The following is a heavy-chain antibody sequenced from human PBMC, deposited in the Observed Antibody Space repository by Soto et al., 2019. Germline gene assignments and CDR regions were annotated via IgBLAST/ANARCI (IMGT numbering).Heavy chain of an antibody. CDR2: IYYSGST. Sequence: QLQLQESGPGLVKPSETLSLTCTVSGGSISSSSYYWGWIRQPPGKGLEWIGSIYYSGSTYYNPSPKSRVTKSVDRSKNQLSLRLSSVTAADTAVYYCARWSLGELSRWFDPWGQGTLVTVSS. CDR1: GGSISSSSYY. D-gene: IGHD3-16*02. V-gene: IGHV4-39*01. J-gene: IGHJ5*02. CDR3: ARWSLGELSRWFDP.